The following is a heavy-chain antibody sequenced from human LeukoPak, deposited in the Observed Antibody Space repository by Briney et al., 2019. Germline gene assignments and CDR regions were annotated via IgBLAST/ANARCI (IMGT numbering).Heavy chain of an antibody. V-gene: IGHV3-7*01. CDR3: ARDSSYQLLSYYYGMDV. CDR2: IKQDGSEK. J-gene: IGHJ6*02. D-gene: IGHD2-2*01. CDR1: GLTFSSYW. Sequence: GGSLRLSCAASGLTFSSYWMSWVRQAPGKGLEWVANIKQDGSEKYYVDSVKGRFTISRDNAKNSLYLQMNSLRAEDTAVYYCARDSSYQLLSYYYGMDVWGQGTTVTVSS.